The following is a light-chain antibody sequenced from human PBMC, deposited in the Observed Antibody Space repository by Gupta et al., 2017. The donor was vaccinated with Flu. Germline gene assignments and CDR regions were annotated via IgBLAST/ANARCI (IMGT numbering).Light chain of an antibody. CDR1: SSDVGGHNY. CDR2: EVS. Sequence: SALTQPASVSGSPGQSITISCTGTSSDVGGHNYVSWYQHHPGKAPKLMIYEVSNRPSGVSTRFSGSKSGNTASLTISGHQAEDEADYHCSSYTSSSTLVFGGGTKLTVL. V-gene: IGLV2-14*01. CDR3: SSYTSSSTLV. J-gene: IGLJ3*02.